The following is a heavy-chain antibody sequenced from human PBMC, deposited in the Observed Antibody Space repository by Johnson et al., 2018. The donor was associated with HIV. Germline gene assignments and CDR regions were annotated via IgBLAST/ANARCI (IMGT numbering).Heavy chain of an antibody. CDR3: ARRALHYDVLTDYPVAANAFDI. CDR1: RFTFSDYY. CDR2: LSSRGPLI. V-gene: IGHV3-11*04. Sequence: QVQLVESGGGVVQPGGSLRLSCAASRFTFSDYYMRWIRQAPGTGLAWSSYLSSRGPLIYSLAPVKGRFTISRDNSQNSLYLQMNSLPAADTAVYYCARRALHYDVLTDYPVAANAFDIWGQGTMVTVSS. J-gene: IGHJ3*02. D-gene: IGHD3-9*01.